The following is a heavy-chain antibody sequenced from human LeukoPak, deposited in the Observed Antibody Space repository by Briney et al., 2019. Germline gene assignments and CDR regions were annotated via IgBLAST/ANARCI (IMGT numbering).Heavy chain of an antibody. CDR1: GGSISSSSYY. CDR3: ARGGVYYFDY. D-gene: IGHD6-13*01. Sequence: SETLSLTCTVSGGSISSSSYYWGWIRQPPGKGLEWIGSIYYSGSTYYNPSLKSRVTISVGRSKNQFSLKLSSVTAADTAVYYCARGGVYYFDYWGQGTLVTVSS. J-gene: IGHJ4*02. CDR2: IYYSGST. V-gene: IGHV4-39*07.